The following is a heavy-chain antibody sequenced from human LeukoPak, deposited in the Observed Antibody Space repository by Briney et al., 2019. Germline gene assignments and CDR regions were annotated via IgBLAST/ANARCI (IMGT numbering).Heavy chain of an antibody. CDR1: GGSISSYY. CDR3: ARRYYYGSGTYTTHFDY. CDR2: IYTSGST. J-gene: IGHJ4*02. D-gene: IGHD3-10*01. V-gene: IGHV4-4*07. Sequence: SETLSLTCTVSGGSISSYYWSWIRQPAGKGLEWIGRIYTSGSTNYNPSLKSRVTISVDTSKNQFSLKLSSVTAADTAVYYCARRYYYGSGTYTTHFDYWGQGTLVTVSS.